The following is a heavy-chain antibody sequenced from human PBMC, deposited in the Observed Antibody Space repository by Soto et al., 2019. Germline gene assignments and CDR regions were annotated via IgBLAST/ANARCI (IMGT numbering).Heavy chain of an antibody. Sequence: EVQLVESGGGLVQPGGSLRLSCAASGFTLSSYWMHWARQAPGKGLVWVSRISSDGSSTNYADSVKGRFTISRDNAKNTRHLQMDSLRVEDTAVYYCARVPPCSSSSCYSYFDNWGQGTLVTVSS. CDR3: ARVPPCSSSSCYSYFDN. CDR1: GFTLSSYW. J-gene: IGHJ4*02. D-gene: IGHD2-2*02. CDR2: ISSDGSST. V-gene: IGHV3-74*01.